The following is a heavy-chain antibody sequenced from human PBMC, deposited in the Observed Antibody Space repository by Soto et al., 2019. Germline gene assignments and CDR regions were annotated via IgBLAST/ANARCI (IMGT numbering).Heavy chain of an antibody. CDR2: IYYSGST. CDR3: ARDNGFRGDLGFDY. Sequence: PSETLSLTCTVSGGSISSGGYYWSWIRQHPGKGLEWIGYIYYSGSTYYNPSLKSRVTISVDTSKNQFSLKLSSVTAADTAVYYCARDNGFRGDLGFDYWGQGTLVTVSS. V-gene: IGHV4-31*03. J-gene: IGHJ4*02. CDR1: GGSISSGGYY. D-gene: IGHD4-17*01.